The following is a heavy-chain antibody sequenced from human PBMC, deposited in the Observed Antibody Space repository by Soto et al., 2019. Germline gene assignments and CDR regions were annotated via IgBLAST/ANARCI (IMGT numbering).Heavy chain of an antibody. D-gene: IGHD5-18*01. CDR2: INPSSGGA. J-gene: IGHJ6*02. CDR3: ARDAAMGDYYHYGMDV. CDR1: GYTFTGYY. V-gene: IGHV1-2*04. Sequence: VSCKASGYTFTGYYLHWVRQAPGQGLEWMGWINPSSGGANIAQKFQGWVTMTRDTSIDTAYMELTRLRSDDTAVYYCARDAAMGDYYHYGMDVWGQGTPVTVSS.